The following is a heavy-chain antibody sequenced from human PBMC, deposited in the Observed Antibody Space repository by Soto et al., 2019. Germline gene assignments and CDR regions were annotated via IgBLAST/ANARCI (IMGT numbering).Heavy chain of an antibody. V-gene: IGHV1-2*04. J-gene: IGHJ6*02. D-gene: IGHD3-22*01. CDR2: INPNSGGT. CDR3: ARDKGWLSSLNYYGMDV. CDR1: GYTFTGYY. Sequence: ASVKVSCKASGYTFTGYYMHWVRQAPGQGLEWMGWINPNSGGTNYAQKFQGWVTMTRDTSISTAYMELSRLRSDDTAVYYCARDKGWLSSLNYYGMDVWGQGTTVTVSS.